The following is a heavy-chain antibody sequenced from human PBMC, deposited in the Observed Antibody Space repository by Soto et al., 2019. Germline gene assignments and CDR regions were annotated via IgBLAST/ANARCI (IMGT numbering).Heavy chain of an antibody. CDR3: SREVNFYGLDV. CDR2: MNPNSGNT. Sequence: QVQLVQSGAEVKKPGASVKVPCKASGYTFTSYDINWVRQATGQGLEWMGWMNPNSGNTGYAQKFQGRVTXTWXTSISTAYMELSSLRSEDTAVYYCSREVNFYGLDVWGQGTTVTVSS. V-gene: IGHV1-8*01. CDR1: GYTFTSYD. J-gene: IGHJ6*02.